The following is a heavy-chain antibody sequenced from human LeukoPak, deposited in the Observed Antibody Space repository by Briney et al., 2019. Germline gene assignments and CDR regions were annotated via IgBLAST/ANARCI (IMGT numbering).Heavy chain of an antibody. D-gene: IGHD6-13*01. CDR3: ARDRVAAASLDY. Sequence: SETLSLTCTVSGASISSGDYYWSWIRQPPGKGLEWIGYIYYSGTTNYNPSLKSRGTISVDTSKNQFSLKLSSVTAADTAVYYCARDRVAAASLDYWGQGTLVTVSS. J-gene: IGHJ4*02. CDR2: IYYSGTT. CDR1: GASISSGDYY. V-gene: IGHV4-61*08.